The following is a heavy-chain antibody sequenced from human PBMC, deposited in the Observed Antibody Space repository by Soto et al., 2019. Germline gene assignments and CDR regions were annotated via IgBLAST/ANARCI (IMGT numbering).Heavy chain of an antibody. CDR3: ARGGKNYYYYYYMDV. CDR1: GGSFSGYY. V-gene: IGHV4-34*01. CDR2: INHSGST. Sequence: QVQLQQWGAGLLKPSETLSLTCAVYGGSFSGYYWSWIRQPPGKGLEWIGEINHSGSTNYNPSLTSRVTISVDTSKNQFSLKLSSVTAADTAVYYCARGGKNYYYYYYMDVWGKGTTVTVSS. J-gene: IGHJ6*03.